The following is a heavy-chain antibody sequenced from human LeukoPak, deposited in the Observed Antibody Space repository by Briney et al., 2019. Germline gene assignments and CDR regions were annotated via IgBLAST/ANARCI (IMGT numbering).Heavy chain of an antibody. CDR3: ARGDYGSNLDY. Sequence: GASVKVSCKASGYTFTSYGIRWVRQAAGQGLEWMGGIIPIFGTAKYAQKFQGRVTSTTDELKSTAYMEVSSLRSEETAVYYCARGDYGSNLDYWGQGTLVTVSS. CDR1: GYTFTSYG. CDR2: IIPIFGTA. J-gene: IGHJ4*02. D-gene: IGHD4-23*01. V-gene: IGHV1-69*05.